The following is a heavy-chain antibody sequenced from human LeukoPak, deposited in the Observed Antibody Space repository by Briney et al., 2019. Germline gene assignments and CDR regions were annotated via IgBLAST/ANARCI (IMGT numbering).Heavy chain of an antibody. D-gene: IGHD3-9*01. CDR1: GYTFTSYD. Sequence: ASVKVSCKASGYTFTSYDINWVRQAPGQGLEWMGWMNPNSGNTDYAQKFQGRVTMTRNTSISTAYMELSSLRSEDTAVYYCARVGSDILTGPEDYFDYWGQGTLVTVSS. CDR2: MNPNSGNT. V-gene: IGHV1-8*01. CDR3: ARVGSDILTGPEDYFDY. J-gene: IGHJ4*02.